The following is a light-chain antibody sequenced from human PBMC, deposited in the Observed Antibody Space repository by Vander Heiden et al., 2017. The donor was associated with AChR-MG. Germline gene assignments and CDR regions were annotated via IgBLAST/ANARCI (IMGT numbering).Light chain of an antibody. Sequence: DIQMTQSPSSVSASVGDTVTITCRASQGIYSWLAWYQQKPGKAPKSLIYAASSLHSGVPSRFSGSGSGTLFTLTITSLQPEDFATYFCQQANSLPFTFGHGTKVDIK. CDR2: AAS. J-gene: IGKJ3*01. CDR1: QGIYSW. CDR3: QQANSLPFT. V-gene: IGKV1-12*01.